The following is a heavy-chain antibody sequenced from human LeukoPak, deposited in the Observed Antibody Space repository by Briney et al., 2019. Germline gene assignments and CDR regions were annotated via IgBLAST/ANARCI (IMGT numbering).Heavy chain of an antibody. CDR3: AKVSPTSSGFYTY. CDR2: ISGSSSNT. V-gene: IGHV3-11*06. D-gene: IGHD3-22*01. J-gene: IGHJ4*02. CDR1: GFTFSDYY. Sequence: PGGSLRLSCAASGFTFSDYYMTWIRQVPGKGLEWVSYISGSSSNTNYADSVKGRFTISRDNAKNSLYLQMNSLRAEDTAVYYCAKVSPTSSGFYTYWGQGTLVTVSS.